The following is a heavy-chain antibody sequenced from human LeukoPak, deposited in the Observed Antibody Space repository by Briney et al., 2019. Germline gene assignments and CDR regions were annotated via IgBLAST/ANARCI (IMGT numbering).Heavy chain of an antibody. Sequence: GGSLRLSCAASGFTFSSYEMNWVRQAPGKGLEWVSYISSSGSTIYYADSVKVRSTISRDNAKNSLYLQMNSLRAEDTAVYYCARAMVRGVYYFDYWGQGTLVTVSS. CDR2: ISSSGSTI. V-gene: IGHV3-48*03. J-gene: IGHJ4*02. CDR1: GFTFSSYE. CDR3: ARAMVRGVYYFDY. D-gene: IGHD3-10*01.